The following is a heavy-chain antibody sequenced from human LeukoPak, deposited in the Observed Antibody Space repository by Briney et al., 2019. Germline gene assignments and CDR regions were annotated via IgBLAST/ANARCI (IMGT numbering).Heavy chain of an antibody. CDR3: ANVYLAAVVTAHVPFDY. Sequence: GGSLRLSCAASGFSVSSNYMSWVRQAPGKGLEWVSLIYSGGSTYYADSVKGRFTISRDNSKNTLFLQMNSLRAEDTAVYYCANVYLAAVVTAHVPFDYWGQGTLVTVSS. D-gene: IGHD2-21*02. CDR1: GFSVSSNY. CDR2: IYSGGST. J-gene: IGHJ4*02. V-gene: IGHV3-66*01.